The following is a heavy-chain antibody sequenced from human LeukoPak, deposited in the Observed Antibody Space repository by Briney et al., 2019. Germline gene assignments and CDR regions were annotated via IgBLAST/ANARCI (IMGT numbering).Heavy chain of an antibody. CDR3: ARGVWCPDY. V-gene: IGHV4-34*01. J-gene: IGHJ4*02. CDR2: INHSGST. CDR1: GGSFSGYY. D-gene: IGHD4/OR15-4a*01. Sequence: SETLSLTCAVYGGSFSGYYWSWIRQPPGKGLEWIGEINHSGSTNYNPSLKSRVTISVDTSKNQFSLKLSSVTAADTAVYYCARGVWCPDYWGQGTLVTVSS.